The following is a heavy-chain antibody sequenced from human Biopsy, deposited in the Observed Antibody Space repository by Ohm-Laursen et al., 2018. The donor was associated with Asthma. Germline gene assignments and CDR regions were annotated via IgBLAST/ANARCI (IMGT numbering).Heavy chain of an antibody. D-gene: IGHD3-10*01. CDR1: DSTFNSAG. Sequence: ASVKVSCKTSDSTFNSAGITWVRQAPGQGLEWMGWISVYNGNTKVAQKLQDRVTMITDTSTSTAYMELRSLRSDDTAVYFCARAVDYSHYYGIDVWGQGTTVTVS. J-gene: IGHJ6*02. CDR2: ISVYNGNT. V-gene: IGHV1-18*01. CDR3: ARAVDYSHYYGIDV.